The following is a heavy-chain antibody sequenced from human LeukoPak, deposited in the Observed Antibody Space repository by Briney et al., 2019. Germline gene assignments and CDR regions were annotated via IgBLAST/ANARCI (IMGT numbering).Heavy chain of an antibody. CDR1: GGSFSGYY. J-gene: IGHJ5*02. D-gene: IGHD3-3*01. V-gene: IGHV4-34*01. Sequence: SETLSLTCAVYGGSFSGYYWSWIRQPPGKGLEWIGEINHSGSTNYNPSLKSRVTISVDTSKSQFSLKLSSVTAADTAVYYCARGSSDFWSGYNWFDPWGQGTLVTVSS. CDR3: ARGSSDFWSGYNWFDP. CDR2: INHSGST.